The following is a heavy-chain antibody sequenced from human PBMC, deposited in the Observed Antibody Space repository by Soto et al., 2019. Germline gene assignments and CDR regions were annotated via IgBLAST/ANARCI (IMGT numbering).Heavy chain of an antibody. Sequence: QLQLQESGPGLVKPSETLSLTCTVSGGSISSSSYYWGWIRQPPGKGLEWIGSIYYSGSTYYNPSLKSRVTISVDTSKNQFSLQLSSVTVADTAVYYCARLYGDYLDYWGQGTLVTVSS. V-gene: IGHV4-39*01. CDR2: IYYSGST. J-gene: IGHJ4*02. CDR3: ARLYGDYLDY. D-gene: IGHD4-17*01. CDR1: GGSISSSSYY.